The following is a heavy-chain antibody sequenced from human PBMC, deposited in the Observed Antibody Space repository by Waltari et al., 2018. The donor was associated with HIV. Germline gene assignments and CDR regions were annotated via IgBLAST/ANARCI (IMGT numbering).Heavy chain of an antibody. D-gene: IGHD3-22*01. CDR2: IYYSGRP. V-gene: IGHV4-39*07. Sequence: QLQLQESGPGLVKPSETLSLTCTVSGGSISSSSYYWGWIRTPPGKGLEWIGSIYYSGRPTHNPSLNMRVTIALDTSKNYFSLKLSTVTAADTSVDYCSRVMIVVVITHHDAFDIWGQGTMVTVSS. CDR3: SRVMIVVVITHHDAFDI. CDR1: GGSISSSSYY. J-gene: IGHJ3*02.